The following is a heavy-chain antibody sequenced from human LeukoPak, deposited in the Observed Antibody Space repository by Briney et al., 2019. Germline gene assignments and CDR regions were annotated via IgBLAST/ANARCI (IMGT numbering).Heavy chain of an antibody. CDR2: INHSGST. CDR1: GGTFSGYN. J-gene: IGHJ4*02. V-gene: IGHV4-34*01. D-gene: IGHD4-11*01. CDR3: ARVLQVRRWFDY. Sequence: SETLSLTCAVYGGTFSGYNWSWIRQPPAQGLDLIGEINHSGSTNYNPSLKSRVTISVDTSKNQFSLKLSSVTAADTAVYYCARVLQVRRWFDYWGQGTLVTVSS.